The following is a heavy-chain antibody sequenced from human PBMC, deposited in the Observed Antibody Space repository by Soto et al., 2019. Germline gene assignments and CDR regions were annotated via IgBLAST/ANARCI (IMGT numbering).Heavy chain of an antibody. CDR1: GGTFSSYA. V-gene: IGHV1-69*13. CDR2: IIPIFGTA. CDR3: AMTKDLVVVVAATRYNWFDP. Sequence: SVKVSCKASGGTFSSYAISWVRQAPGQGLEWMGGIIPIFGTANYAQKFQGRVTITADESTSTAYMELSSLRSEDTAVYYCAMTKDLVVVVAATRYNWFDPWGQGTLVTVSS. J-gene: IGHJ5*02. D-gene: IGHD2-15*01.